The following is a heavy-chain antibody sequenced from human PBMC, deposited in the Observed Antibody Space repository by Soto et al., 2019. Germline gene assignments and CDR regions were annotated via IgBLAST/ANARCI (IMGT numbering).Heavy chain of an antibody. J-gene: IGHJ4*02. CDR1: GGSISSGDYY. CDR3: ASVSYFNAFDY. V-gene: IGHV4-30-4*01. CDR2: IYYSGST. D-gene: IGHD3-9*01. Sequence: QVQLQESGPGLVKPSQTLSLTCTVSGGSISSGDYYWSWIRQPPGKGLEWIGYIYYSGSTYYNPSPKXRXTXAXXTSKNQFSLRLSSVTAADTAVYYCASVSYFNAFDYWGQGTLVTVSS.